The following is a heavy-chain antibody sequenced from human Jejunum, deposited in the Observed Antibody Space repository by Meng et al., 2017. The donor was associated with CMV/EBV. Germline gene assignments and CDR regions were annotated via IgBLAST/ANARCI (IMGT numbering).Heavy chain of an antibody. V-gene: IGHV4-30-4*08. Sequence: GGSISRGDYYWNWIRQAPGQGLEWIGYIYHTGSTHYNPSLKSRVSISVDTSKNQFSLRLTSVTAADTAVYYCTREAVGTMLRLFEWGPGNLVTVSS. CDR3: TREAVGTMLRLFE. J-gene: IGHJ4*02. D-gene: IGHD1-14*01. CDR2: IYHTGST. CDR1: GGSISRGDYY.